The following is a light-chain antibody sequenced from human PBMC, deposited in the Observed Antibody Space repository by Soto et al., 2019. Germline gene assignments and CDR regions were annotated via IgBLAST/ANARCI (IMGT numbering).Light chain of an antibody. CDR2: EDT. CDR1: RLGGKY. V-gene: IGLV3-1*01. J-gene: IGLJ2*01. Sequence: SYELTQPPSVSVSPGQTASIACSGDRLGGKYVCWYQQKPGQSPLLVLYEDTKRPSGIPERFSGSNSGNTATLTISGTQAMDEADYYCQAWDNGVVFGGRTKLTVL. CDR3: QAWDNGVV.